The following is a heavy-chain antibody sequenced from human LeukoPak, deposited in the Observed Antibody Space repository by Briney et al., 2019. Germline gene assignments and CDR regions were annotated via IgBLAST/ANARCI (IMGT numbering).Heavy chain of an antibody. D-gene: IGHD3-10*01. CDR3: ARGSGSYSPSDYYYYYGMDV. CDR2: INSDGSST. Sequence: GGSLRLSCAASGFTFSSYAMHWVRQAPGKGLVWVSRINSDGSSTSYADSVKGRFTISRDNAKNTLYLQMNSLRAEDTAVYYCARGSGSYSPSDYYYYYGMDVWGQGTTVTVSS. CDR1: GFTFSSYA. V-gene: IGHV3-74*01. J-gene: IGHJ6*02.